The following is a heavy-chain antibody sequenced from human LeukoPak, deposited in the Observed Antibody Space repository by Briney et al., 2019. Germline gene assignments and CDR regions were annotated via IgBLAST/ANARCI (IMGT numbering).Heavy chain of an antibody. D-gene: IGHD2-2*01. V-gene: IGHV1-69*13. CDR1: GGTFSSYA. Sequence: SVKVSCKASGGTFSSYAISWVRQAPGQGLEWMGGIIPIFGTANYAQKFQGRVTITADESTSTAYMELSSLRSEDTAVYYCARRLGYCSSTSCSQGEYFQHWGQGTLVTVSS. CDR3: ARRLGYCSSTSCSQGEYFQH. CDR2: IIPIFGTA. J-gene: IGHJ1*01.